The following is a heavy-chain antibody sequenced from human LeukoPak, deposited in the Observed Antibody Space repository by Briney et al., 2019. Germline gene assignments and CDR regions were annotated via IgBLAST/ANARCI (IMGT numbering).Heavy chain of an antibody. CDR2: IYPGDFDT. CDR3: ARARQSGSYAGFSH. V-gene: IGHV5-51*01. D-gene: IGHD3-16*01. CDR1: GYSFTNYW. Sequence: GESLKISCMGSGYSFTNYWVAWVRQMPGKGLDWMGIIYPGDFDTRYSPSLQGQVTMSADKSISTAYLQLNNLKASDTAVYYCARARQSGSYAGFSHWGQGTLVTVSS. J-gene: IGHJ1*01.